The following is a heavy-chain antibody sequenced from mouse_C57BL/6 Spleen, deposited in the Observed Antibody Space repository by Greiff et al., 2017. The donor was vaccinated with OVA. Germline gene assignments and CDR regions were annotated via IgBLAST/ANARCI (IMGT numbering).Heavy chain of an antibody. CDR2: INPGSGGT. Sequence: LVESGAELVRPGTSVKVSCKASGYAFTNYLIEWVKQRPGQGLEWIGVINPGSGGTNYNEKFKGKATLTADKSSSTAYMQLSSLTSEDSAVYFCARNWVFYFDYWGQGTTLTVSS. CDR1: GYAFTNYL. V-gene: IGHV1-54*01. J-gene: IGHJ2*01. D-gene: IGHD4-1*01. CDR3: ARNWVFYFDY.